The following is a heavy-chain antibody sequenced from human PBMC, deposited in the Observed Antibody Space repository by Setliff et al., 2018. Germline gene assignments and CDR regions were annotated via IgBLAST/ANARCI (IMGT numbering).Heavy chain of an antibody. J-gene: IGHJ4*02. CDR3: ARTGTYRYFDF. CDR2: VLYSGTT. CDR1: GAFIRGGSGGSFY. Sequence: SETLSLTCTVSGAFIRGGSGGSFYWAWIRQPPGKGLEWIGSVLYSGTTFYNPSLKSPVTISVDTSNNQFSLNLKSVTAADTAVYFCARTGTYRYFDFWAREPRSPSPQ. V-gene: IGHV4-39*01. D-gene: IGHD1-1*01.